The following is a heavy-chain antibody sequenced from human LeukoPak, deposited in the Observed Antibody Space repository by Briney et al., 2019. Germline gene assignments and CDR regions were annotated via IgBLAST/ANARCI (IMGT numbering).Heavy chain of an antibody. Sequence: GSLRLSRAASGFTFSSYSMNWVRQAPGKGLEWVSSISSSSSYIYYADSVKGRFTISRDNAKKSLYLQMNSLRAEDTAVYYCARDLATVVTPMGYWGQGTLVTVSS. V-gene: IGHV3-21*01. CDR3: ARDLATVVTPMGY. D-gene: IGHD4-23*01. CDR2: ISSSSSYI. CDR1: GFTFSSYS. J-gene: IGHJ4*02.